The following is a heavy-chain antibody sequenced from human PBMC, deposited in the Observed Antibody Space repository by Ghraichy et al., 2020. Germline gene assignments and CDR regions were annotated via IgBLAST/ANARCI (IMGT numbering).Heavy chain of an antibody. D-gene: IGHD3-22*01. V-gene: IGHV4-30-2*01. Sequence: SETLSLTCAVSGGSISSGGYSWSWIRQPPGKGLEWIGYIYHSGSTYYNPSLKSRVTISVDRSKNQFSLKLSSVTAADTAVYYCAREAYYYDSSGYFGYFDYWGQGTLVTVSS. CDR1: GGSISSGGYS. CDR3: AREAYYYDSSGYFGYFDY. J-gene: IGHJ4*02. CDR2: IYHSGST.